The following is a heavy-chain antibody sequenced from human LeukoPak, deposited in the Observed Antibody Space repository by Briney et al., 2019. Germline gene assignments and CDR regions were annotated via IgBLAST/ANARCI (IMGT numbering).Heavy chain of an antibody. CDR1: GGTFSSYA. CDR3: ARGPLGYCTNGVCYPTYFDY. D-gene: IGHD2-8*01. Sequence: GASVEVSCKASGGTFSSYAISWVRQAPGQGLEWMGRIIPILGIANYAQKFQGRVTITADKSTSTAYMELSSLRSEDTAVYYCARGPLGYCTNGVCYPTYFDYWGQGTLVTVSS. V-gene: IGHV1-69*04. J-gene: IGHJ4*02. CDR2: IIPILGIA.